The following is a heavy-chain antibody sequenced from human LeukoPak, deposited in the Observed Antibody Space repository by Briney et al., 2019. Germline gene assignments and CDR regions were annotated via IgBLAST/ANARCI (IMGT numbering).Heavy chain of an antibody. CDR2: MSAYSGKT. J-gene: IGHJ3*02. V-gene: IGHV1-18*01. CDR3: ARGMGYSYGHPQGAFDI. CDR1: GGTFSSYA. D-gene: IGHD5-18*01. Sequence: ASVKVSCKASGGTFSSYAISWVRQAPGQGLEWMGWMSAYSGKTNYAHSLQGRVTVTADTSTSTAYMELRSLRSEDTAVYYCARGMGYSYGHPQGAFDIWGQGTMVTVSS.